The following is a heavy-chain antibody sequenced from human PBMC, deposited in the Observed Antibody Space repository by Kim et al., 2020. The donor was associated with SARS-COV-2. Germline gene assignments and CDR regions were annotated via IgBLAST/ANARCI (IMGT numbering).Heavy chain of an antibody. CDR1: SGSFSGNW. Sequence: SETLSLTCAVYSGSFSGNWWSWVRQPPGKGLQWIGEIDYSGSTNHNPSLKSRVTITIDTSKKQFSLKLNSVIGADTAVYYCARSSGYYALDSWGQGTLVTVSS. CDR3: ARSSGYYALDS. J-gene: IGHJ5*01. D-gene: IGHD3-3*01. CDR2: IDYSGST. V-gene: IGHV4-34*01.